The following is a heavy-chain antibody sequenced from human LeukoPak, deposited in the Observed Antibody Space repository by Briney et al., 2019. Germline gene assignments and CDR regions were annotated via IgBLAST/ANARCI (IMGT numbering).Heavy chain of an antibody. V-gene: IGHV4-34*01. CDR3: ARGVTYSF. Sequence: SETLSLTCAVYGGSFSGYYWSWIRQPPGKGLEWIGEINHSGSTNYNPSLKSRVTISVDTSKNQFSLKLSSVTTADTAVYYCARGVTYSFWGQGTLVTVSS. J-gene: IGHJ4*02. D-gene: IGHD2-21*01. CDR1: GGSFSGYY. CDR2: INHSGST.